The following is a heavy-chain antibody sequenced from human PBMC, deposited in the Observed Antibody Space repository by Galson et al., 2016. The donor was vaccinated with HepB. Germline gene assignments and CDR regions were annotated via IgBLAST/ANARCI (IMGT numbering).Heavy chain of an antibody. Sequence: TLSLTCTISNGSINDYYWSWIRQPPGKGLEWVGYVSHYGFTNYNAALKGRVIISLDTAKKQFSLEVKSVTVADSAIYYCTRDASRDRAYDLWGRGTMVTV. CDR3: TRDASRDRAYDL. V-gene: IGHV4-59*01. J-gene: IGHJ3*01. CDR2: VSHYGFT. CDR1: NGSINDYY.